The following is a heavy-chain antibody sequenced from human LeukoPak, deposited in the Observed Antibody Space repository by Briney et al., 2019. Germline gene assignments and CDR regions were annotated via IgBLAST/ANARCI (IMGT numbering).Heavy chain of an antibody. D-gene: IGHD2-8*01. CDR3: ARGGYCTNGVCRSGYYYYYMDV. CDR1: GGTFSSYA. J-gene: IGHJ6*03. V-gene: IGHV1-69*05. CDR2: IIPIFGTA. Sequence: GSSVKDSCKASGGTFSSYAISWVRQAPGQGLEWMGGIIPIFGTANYAQKFQGRVTITTDESTSTAYMELSSLRSEDTAVYYCARGGYCTNGVCRSGYYYYYMDVWGKGTTVTVSS.